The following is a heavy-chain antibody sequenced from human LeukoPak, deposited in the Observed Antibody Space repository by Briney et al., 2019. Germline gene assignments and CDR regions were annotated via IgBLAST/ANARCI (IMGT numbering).Heavy chain of an antibody. CDR2: ISSSSSYI. D-gene: IGHD6-19*01. V-gene: IGHV3-21*01. CDR1: GFTFSSYS. J-gene: IGHJ4*02. CDR3: ARLRDSGWYKSPLDY. Sequence: PGGSLRLSCAASGFTFSSYSMNWVRQAPGKGLEWVSSISSSSSYIYYADSVKGRFTISRDNAKNSLYLQMNSLRAEDTAVYYCARLRDSGWYKSPLDYWGQGTLVTVSS.